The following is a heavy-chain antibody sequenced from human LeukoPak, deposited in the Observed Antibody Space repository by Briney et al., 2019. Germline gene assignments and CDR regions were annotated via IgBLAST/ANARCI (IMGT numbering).Heavy chain of an antibody. CDR2: MNPNSGNT. V-gene: IGHV1-8*01. D-gene: IGHD3-16*01. J-gene: IGHJ6*03. CDR1: GYTFTSYD. Sequence: ASVKVSCKASGYTFTSYDINWVRQATGQGLEWMGWMNPNSGNTGYAQKFQGRVAMTTDTSTNTAYLELGSLRSDDTAIYYCARETSQKGAHYMDVWGKGTTVTISS. CDR3: ARETSQKGAHYMDV.